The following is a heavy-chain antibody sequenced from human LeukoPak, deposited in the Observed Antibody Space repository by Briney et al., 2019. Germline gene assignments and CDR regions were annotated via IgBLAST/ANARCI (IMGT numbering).Heavy chain of an antibody. Sequence: SETLSLTCTVSGGSISSGGYYWSWIRQHPGKGLEWIGYIYYSGSTYYNPSLKSRVTISVDTSKNQFSLKLSSVTAADTAVYYCARLVEYYYDSSGYFPFDIWGQGTMVTVSS. V-gene: IGHV4-31*03. D-gene: IGHD3-22*01. CDR1: GGSISSGGYY. CDR2: IYYSGST. CDR3: ARLVEYYYDSSGYFPFDI. J-gene: IGHJ3*02.